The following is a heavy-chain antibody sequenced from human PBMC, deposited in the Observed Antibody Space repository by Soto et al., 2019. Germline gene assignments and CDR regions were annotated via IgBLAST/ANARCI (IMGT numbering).Heavy chain of an antibody. V-gene: IGHV1-69*02. CDR1: GGTFSSSI. CDR2: IIPIHGRA. Sequence: ASVKVSCKASGGTFSSSIISWVRQAPGQGLEWMGRIIPIHGRANYAQKFQGRVTITADQSTSTAYMELSSLRSEDTAVYYCATYGSGSYMDVWGRGTTVTVSS. J-gene: IGHJ6*03. CDR3: ATYGSGSYMDV. D-gene: IGHD3-10*01.